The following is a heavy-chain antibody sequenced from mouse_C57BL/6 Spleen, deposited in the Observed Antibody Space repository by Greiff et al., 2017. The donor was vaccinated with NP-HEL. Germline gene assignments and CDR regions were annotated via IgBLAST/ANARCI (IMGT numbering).Heavy chain of an antibody. CDR3: ARGGGNYFYYFDY. V-gene: IGHV1-80*01. J-gene: IGHJ2*01. CDR1: GYAFSSYW. Sequence: VQLQQSGAELVKPGASVKISCKASGYAFSSYWMNWVKQRPGKGLEWIGQIYPGDGDTNYNGKFKGKATLTADKSSSTAYMQLSSLTSEDSAVYFCARGGGNYFYYFDYWGQGTTLTVSS. D-gene: IGHD2-1*01. CDR2: IYPGDGDT.